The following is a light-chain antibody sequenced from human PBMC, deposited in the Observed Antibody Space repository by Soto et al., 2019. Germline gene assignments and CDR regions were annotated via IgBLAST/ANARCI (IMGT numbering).Light chain of an antibody. CDR1: QTISSW. Sequence: DLPMTQSPSTLSGSVGDRVTLTSRASQTISSWLTWYQQKPGKAPKVLIYAASSLKSGVPSRFSGSGSGTDFTLTISSLQPEDFATYYCQQSYSRPLTFGGGTKVDIK. J-gene: IGKJ4*01. V-gene: IGKV1-39*01. CDR3: QQSYSRPLT. CDR2: AAS.